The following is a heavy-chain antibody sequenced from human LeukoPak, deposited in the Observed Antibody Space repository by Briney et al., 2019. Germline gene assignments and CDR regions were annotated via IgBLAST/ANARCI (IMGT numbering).Heavy chain of an antibody. V-gene: IGHV3-30*02. D-gene: IGHD3-22*01. Sequence: PGGSLRLSCTASGFTFSSYGIHWVRQAPGKGLEWVAFIRYDGSNKYYADSVKGRFTISRDNSKNTLYLQMNSLRAEDTAVYYCAKVLGSGYASVGYWGQGTLVTVSS. CDR2: IRYDGSNK. J-gene: IGHJ4*02. CDR1: GFTFSSYG. CDR3: AKVLGSGYASVGY.